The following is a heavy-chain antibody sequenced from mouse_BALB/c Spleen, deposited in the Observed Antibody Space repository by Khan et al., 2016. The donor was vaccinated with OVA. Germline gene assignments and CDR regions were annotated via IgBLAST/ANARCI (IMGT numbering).Heavy chain of an antibody. CDR1: GYSFTGYY. Sequence: VQLQQSGPDLVKPGASVKMSCKASGYSFTGYYMNWVKQSHGKSLECIGRVNPNTGNTNYNQKFKGKAILIVDTSSRTAYMELRNLTSEDSAVYYCARGYDFFAYWGQGTLVTVSA. D-gene: IGHD2-12*01. CDR3: ARGYDFFAY. CDR2: VNPNTGNT. J-gene: IGHJ3*01. V-gene: IGHV1-26*01.